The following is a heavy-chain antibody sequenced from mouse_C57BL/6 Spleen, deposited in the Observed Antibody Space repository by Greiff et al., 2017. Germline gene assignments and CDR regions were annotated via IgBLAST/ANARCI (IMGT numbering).Heavy chain of an antibody. J-gene: IGHJ4*01. CDR1: GFTFSDYG. CDR3: ARRDDYDGYYAMDY. Sequence: EVKVVESGGGLVKPGGSLKLSCAASGFTFSDYGMHWVRQAPEKGLEWVAYISSGSSTIYYADTVKGRFTISRDNAKNTLFLQMTSLRSEDTAMYYCARRDDYDGYYAMDYWGQGTSVTVSS. D-gene: IGHD2-4*01. V-gene: IGHV5-17*01. CDR2: ISSGSSTI.